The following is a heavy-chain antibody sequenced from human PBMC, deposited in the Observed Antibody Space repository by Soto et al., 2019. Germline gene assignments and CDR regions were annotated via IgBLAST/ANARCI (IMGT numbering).Heavy chain of an antibody. Sequence: PGESLKISCKGSGYSFTSYWISWVRQMPGKGLEWMGRIDPSDSYTNYSPSFQGHVTISADKSISTAYLQWSSLKASDTAMYCCARLTENCSSTSCYLYYYYGMDVWGQGTKVTVSS. D-gene: IGHD2-2*01. V-gene: IGHV5-10-1*01. CDR3: ARLTENCSSTSCYLYYYYGMDV. CDR2: IDPSDSYT. CDR1: GYSFTSYW. J-gene: IGHJ6*02.